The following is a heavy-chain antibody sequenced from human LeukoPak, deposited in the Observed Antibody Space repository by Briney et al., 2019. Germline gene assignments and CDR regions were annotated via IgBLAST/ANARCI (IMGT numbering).Heavy chain of an antibody. CDR1: GGSFSGNY. CDR2: INNSGST. D-gene: IGHD3-16*01. Sequence: SESLSLTCAAYGGSFSGNYRSWVRQPPGKGLEWVGVINNSGSTYYNPSLKSRFTISVDNSKNQFSLQLSSLPPADTPVYYCARGGGFSDYWCQGTVVTVSA. J-gene: IGHJ4*02. V-gene: IGHV4-34*01. CDR3: ARGGGFSDY.